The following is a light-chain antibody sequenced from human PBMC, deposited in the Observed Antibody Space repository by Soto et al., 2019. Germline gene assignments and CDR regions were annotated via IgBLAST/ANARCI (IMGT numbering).Light chain of an antibody. Sequence: QTVVTQEPSLTVSPGGTVTLTCTSTSGAVTSDSYPTWYQQKPGQTPRPLIWNTDDRYSWTPVRFSGSLLGGQAALTLSGAQPDDEADYYCLLYRCGVYVFGTGTKLTVL. CDR2: NTD. CDR1: SGAVTSDSY. V-gene: IGLV7-43*01. J-gene: IGLJ1*01. CDR3: LLYRCGVYV.